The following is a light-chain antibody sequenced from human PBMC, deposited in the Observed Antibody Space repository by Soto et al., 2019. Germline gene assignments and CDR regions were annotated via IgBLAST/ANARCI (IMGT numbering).Light chain of an antibody. CDR3: QSYDSSNLVV. Sequence: NFMLTQPHSVSESPGKTVTISCTRSSGSIASNYVQWYQQRPGSSPTTVIYEDNQRPSVVHDPFSGSIDSSSNSASLTISGLTTEDEADYYCQSYDSSNLVVFGGGTKLTVL. CDR1: SGSIASNY. CDR2: EDN. V-gene: IGLV6-57*01. J-gene: IGLJ2*01.